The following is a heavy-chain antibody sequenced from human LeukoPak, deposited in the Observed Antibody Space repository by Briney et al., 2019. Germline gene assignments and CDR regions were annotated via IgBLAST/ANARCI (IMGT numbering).Heavy chain of an antibody. D-gene: IGHD3-22*01. J-gene: IGHJ4*02. V-gene: IGHV3-23*01. CDR2: ISGSGGTT. CDR1: GFTFSSYA. CDR3: AKDLTYYYDSTGYYFDY. Sequence: PGGSLRLSCAASGFTFSSYAMSWVRQAPGKGLELVLGISGSGGTTYYADSVKGRFTISRDNSKNTLYLQLNSLRAEDTAIYYCAKDLTYYYDSTGYYFDYWGQGTLVTVSS.